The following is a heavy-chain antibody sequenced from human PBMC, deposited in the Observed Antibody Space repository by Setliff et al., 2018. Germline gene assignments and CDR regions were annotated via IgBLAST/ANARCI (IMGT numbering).Heavy chain of an antibody. CDR1: GGSISSGSYY. Sequence: SETLSLTCTVSGGSISSGSYYWSWIRQPAGKGLEWIGRIYTSGSTNYNPSLKSRVTISVDTSKNQFSRKLSSVTAADTAVYYCARTLLLSPYYFDYWGQGTLVTVSS. J-gene: IGHJ4*02. V-gene: IGHV4-61*02. CDR3: ARTLLLSPYYFDY. CDR2: IYTSGST. D-gene: IGHD2-21*01.